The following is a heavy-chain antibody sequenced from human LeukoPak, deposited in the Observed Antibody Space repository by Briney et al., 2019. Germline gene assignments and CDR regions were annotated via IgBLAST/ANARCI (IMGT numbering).Heavy chain of an antibody. CDR2: VNHSGST. D-gene: IGHD2-2*01. J-gene: IGHJ4*02. Sequence: SETLSLTCAVYGGSFSGYYWSWIRQPPGKGLEWIGEVNHSGSTNYNPSLKSRVTISVDTSKNQFSLKLSSVTAADTAVYYCARGRAAASGDYWGQGTLVTVSS. CDR3: ARGRAAASGDY. CDR1: GGSFSGYY. V-gene: IGHV4-34*01.